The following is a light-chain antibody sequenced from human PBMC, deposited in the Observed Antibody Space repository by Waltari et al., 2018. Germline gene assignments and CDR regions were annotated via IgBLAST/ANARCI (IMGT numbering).Light chain of an antibody. CDR3: QVWDSSTVV. CDR2: RDR. V-gene: IGLV3-9*01. CDR1: NLGNKN. J-gene: IGLJ2*01. Sequence: SYELTQPLSVSVALGQTARISCGGNNLGNKNFHWYQQKPGQAPVLVIYRDRNRPSSIPERFSGSNSGNMATLTISRAQAGDEADFYCQVWDSSTVVFGGGTKLTVL.